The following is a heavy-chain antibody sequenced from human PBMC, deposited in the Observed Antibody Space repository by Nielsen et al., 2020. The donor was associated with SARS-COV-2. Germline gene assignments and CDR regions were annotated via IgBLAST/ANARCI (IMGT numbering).Heavy chain of an antibody. D-gene: IGHD5-24*01. CDR1: GFTFSTYA. CDR3: ARWLQSLYYGMDV. V-gene: IGHV3-30*04. J-gene: IGHJ6*02. CDR2: ISYDGRNE. Sequence: GGSLRLSCAASGFTFSTYAMHWVRQAPGKGLEWVAIISYDGRNEYYTDSVKGRFTVSRDNSKNTVFLQMNSLRAEDTAVYYCARWLQSLYYGMDVWGQGTTVTVSS.